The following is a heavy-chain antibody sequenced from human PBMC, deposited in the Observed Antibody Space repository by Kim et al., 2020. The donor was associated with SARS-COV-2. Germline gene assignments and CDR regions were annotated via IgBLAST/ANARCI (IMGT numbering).Heavy chain of an antibody. Sequence: SETLSLTCAVYGGSFSGYYWSWIRQPPGKGLEWIGEINHSGRTNYNPSLKSRVTISVDTSKNQFSLKLSSVTAAVTAMYYCARVGFILTGYYPTTYYYYYAMDVWRGGTTVTVSS. CDR3: ARVGFILTGYYPTTYYYYYAMDV. V-gene: IGHV4-34*01. D-gene: IGHD3-9*01. CDR2: INHSGRT. J-gene: IGHJ6*02. CDR1: GGSFSGYY.